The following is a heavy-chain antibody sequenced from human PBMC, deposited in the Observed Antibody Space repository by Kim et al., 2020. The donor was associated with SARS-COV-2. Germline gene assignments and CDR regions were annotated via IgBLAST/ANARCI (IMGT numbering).Heavy chain of an antibody. Sequence: SKSNGQKFQGKVDMNRDTSTRTVYMELSSLRSEDTAVYYCARDAAAGYFDYWGQGTLVTVSS. V-gene: IGHV1-46*01. J-gene: IGHJ4*02. CDR3: ARDAAAGYFDY. D-gene: IGHD6-13*01. CDR2: SK.